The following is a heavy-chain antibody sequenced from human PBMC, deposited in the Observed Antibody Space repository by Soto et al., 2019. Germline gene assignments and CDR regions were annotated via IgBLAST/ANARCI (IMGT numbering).Heavy chain of an antibody. CDR1: GFTFSSYA. CDR2: ISGSGGST. CDR3: AKDVGVLRYFDWLFDAFDI. Sequence: GGSLRLSCAASGFTFSSYAMSWVRQAPGKGLEWVSAISGSGGSTYYADSVKGRFTISRDNSKNTRYLQMNSLRAEDTAVYYCAKDVGVLRYFDWLFDAFDIWGQGTMVTVSS. J-gene: IGHJ3*02. V-gene: IGHV3-23*01. D-gene: IGHD3-9*01.